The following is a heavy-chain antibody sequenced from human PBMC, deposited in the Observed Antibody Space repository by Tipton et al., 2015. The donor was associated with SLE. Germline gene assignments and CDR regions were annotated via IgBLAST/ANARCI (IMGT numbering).Heavy chain of an antibody. CDR1: GGSISGGSYF. V-gene: IGHV4-61*01. J-gene: IGHJ4*02. CDR2: IYYSEST. Sequence: TLSLTCTVSGGSISGGSYFWSWIRQPPGKGLEWIGYIYYSESTNFNPSLKSRVTISLNTSKNQFSLRLTSVTAADTAVYYCARHGYEEYFDYWGQGTLVTVSS. CDR3: ARHGYEEYFDY. D-gene: IGHD5-18*01.